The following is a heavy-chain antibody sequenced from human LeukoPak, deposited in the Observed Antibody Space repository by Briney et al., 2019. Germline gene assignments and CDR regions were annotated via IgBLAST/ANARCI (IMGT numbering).Heavy chain of an antibody. D-gene: IGHD3-10*01. V-gene: IGHV1-18*01. CDR2: ISAYNGNT. CDR3: ARGHWLVRGVRGYTHNIDAFDI. Sequence: ASVKVSCKASGYTFTSYGISWVRQAPGQGLEWMGWISAYNGNTNYAQKLQGRVTMTTDTSTSTAYMELRSLRSDDTAVYYCARGHWLVRGVRGYTHNIDAFDIWGQGTMVTVSS. CDR1: GYTFTSYG. J-gene: IGHJ3*02.